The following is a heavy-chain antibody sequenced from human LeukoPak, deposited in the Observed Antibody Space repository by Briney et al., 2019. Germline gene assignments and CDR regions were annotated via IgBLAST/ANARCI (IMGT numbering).Heavy chain of an antibody. D-gene: IGHD2/OR15-2a*01. V-gene: IGHV3-74*01. CDR3: AADGEYAFLV. CDR2: IISDGITT. CDR1: GLTSPNTW. J-gene: IGHJ3*01. Sequence: GRSLSLSCAASGLTSPNTWTHWIRQAPGKGRVWVSRIISDGITTTYADSVKGQFTIFRDNAKNTLSLQMNSLRADDTAVYYCAADGEYAFLVWGQGTMVTVSS.